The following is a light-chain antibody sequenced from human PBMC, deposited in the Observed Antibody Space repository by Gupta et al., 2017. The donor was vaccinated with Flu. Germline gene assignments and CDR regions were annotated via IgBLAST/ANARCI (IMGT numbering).Light chain of an antibody. Sequence: EIVLTQSPGTLSLSPGERVPLSCRASQSVCSSSLAWYRQKPGQAPSLLIYGASTRSTGIPDRFSGSGSGTDFTLTISDLEPEDSSVYYCQQYGRSPRTFGQGTKVEIK. V-gene: IGKV3-20*01. CDR3: QQYGRSPRT. CDR2: GAS. J-gene: IGKJ1*01. CDR1: QSVCSSS.